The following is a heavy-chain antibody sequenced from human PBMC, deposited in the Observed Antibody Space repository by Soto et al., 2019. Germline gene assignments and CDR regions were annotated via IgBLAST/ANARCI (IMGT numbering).Heavy chain of an antibody. CDR1: GFTFRSFA. Sequence: GGSLRLSCSASGFTFRSFAMHWVRQAPGKGLEWLALVSFDGRNKYYADSVKGRFTISRDNSNSTVFLQMTGLRSEDTGVYYCARPAGPFDYWGQGTLVTVSS. J-gene: IGHJ4*02. CDR2: VSFDGRNK. V-gene: IGHV3-30*04. CDR3: ARPAGPFDY.